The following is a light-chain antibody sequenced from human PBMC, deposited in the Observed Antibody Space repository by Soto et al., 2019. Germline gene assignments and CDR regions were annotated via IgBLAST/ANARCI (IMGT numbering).Light chain of an antibody. CDR1: SSNIGADYD. V-gene: IGLV1-40*01. Sequence: QSVLTQPPSVSGAPGQRVTISCTGSSSNIGADYDVHWYQQRPGTAPKLLIFGNNNRPSGVPDRFSGSKSGTSASLAITGLQAEDEGDYYCCSYAGSYTFVFGTGTKVTVL. CDR3: CSYAGSYTFV. CDR2: GNN. J-gene: IGLJ1*01.